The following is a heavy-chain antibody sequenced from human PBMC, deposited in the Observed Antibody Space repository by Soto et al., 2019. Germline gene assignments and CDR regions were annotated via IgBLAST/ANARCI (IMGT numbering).Heavy chain of an antibody. J-gene: IGHJ2*01. D-gene: IGHD2-2*01. Sequence: EVQLVESGGGLVLPGGSLRLSCAASGFTFSGYSMNWVRQAPGKGLEWVSYIASXSWNIYYADTVKGRFTISRDNAKNSLYLQMNSLRDEDTAVYYCARGPSAAAPLSDWFFDLWGRGTLVSVSS. V-gene: IGHV3-48*02. CDR3: ARGPSAAAPLSDWFFDL. CDR2: IASXSWNI. CDR1: GFTFSGYS.